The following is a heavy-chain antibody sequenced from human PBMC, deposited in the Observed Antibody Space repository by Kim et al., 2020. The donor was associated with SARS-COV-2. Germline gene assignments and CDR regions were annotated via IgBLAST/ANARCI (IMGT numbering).Heavy chain of an antibody. CDR3: ARIDSSGWSYYYYGMDV. D-gene: IGHD6-19*01. Sequence: LKSRTTISVDTSKNQFSLKLSSVTAADTAVYYCARIDSSGWSYYYYGMDVWGQGTTVTVSS. J-gene: IGHJ6*02. V-gene: IGHV4-30-2*04.